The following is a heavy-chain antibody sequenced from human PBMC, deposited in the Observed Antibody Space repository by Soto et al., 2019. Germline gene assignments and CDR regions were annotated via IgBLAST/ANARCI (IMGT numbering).Heavy chain of an antibody. Sequence: PSETLSLTCTVSGGSISSGGYYWSWIRQHPGKGLEWIGYIYYSGSTYYNPSLKSRVTISVDTSKNQFSLKLSSVTAADTAVYYCAREVITMARGVTDLDYWGQGTLVTVS. CDR3: AREVITMARGVTDLDY. CDR1: GGSISSGGYY. CDR2: IYYSGST. J-gene: IGHJ4*02. V-gene: IGHV4-31*03. D-gene: IGHD3-10*01.